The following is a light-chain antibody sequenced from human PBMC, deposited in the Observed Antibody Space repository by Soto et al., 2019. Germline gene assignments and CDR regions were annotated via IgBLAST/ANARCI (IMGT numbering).Light chain of an antibody. J-gene: IGLJ1*01. Sequence: QSALTQPASVSGSPGQSITISCTGTSSDVGGYNSVSWYQQHPGKAPKLMIYEVSHRPSGVSNRFSGSQSANTASLTISGLQAEDEADYYCSSLTTSTTYVFGTGTKVTVL. CDR3: SSLTTSTTYV. V-gene: IGLV2-14*01. CDR1: SSDVGGYNS. CDR2: EVS.